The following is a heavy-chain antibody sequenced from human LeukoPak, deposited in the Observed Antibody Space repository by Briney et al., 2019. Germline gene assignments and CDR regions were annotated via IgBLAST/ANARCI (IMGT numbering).Heavy chain of an antibody. CDR1: GFTVSSNY. Sequence: PGGSLRLSCAASGFTVSSNYMSWVRQAPGKGLEWVSVIYSGGSTYYADSVKGRFTISRDNAKNSLYLRMNSLRAEDTAVYYCARKSGYYVYDFDYWGQGTLVTVSS. D-gene: IGHD3-3*01. CDR2: IYSGGST. CDR3: ARKSGYYVYDFDY. V-gene: IGHV3-53*01. J-gene: IGHJ4*02.